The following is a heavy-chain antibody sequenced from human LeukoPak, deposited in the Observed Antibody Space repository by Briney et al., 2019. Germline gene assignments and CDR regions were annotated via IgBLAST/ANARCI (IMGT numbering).Heavy chain of an antibody. D-gene: IGHD4-23*01. J-gene: IGHJ4*02. Sequence: SVKVSCKASGGTLSSYAISWVRQAPGQGLEWMGGIIPIFGTANYAQKFQGRVTITADESTSTAYMELSSLRSEDTAVYYCARGGSTVVTPGPFDYWGQGTLVTVSS. V-gene: IGHV1-69*01. CDR3: ARGGSTVVTPGPFDY. CDR1: GGTLSSYA. CDR2: IIPIFGTA.